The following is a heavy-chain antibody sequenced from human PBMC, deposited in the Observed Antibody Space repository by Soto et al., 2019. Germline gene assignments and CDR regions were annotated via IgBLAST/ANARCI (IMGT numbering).Heavy chain of an antibody. CDR3: AKGGLRITFGGVIVGDAFDI. Sequence: EVQLLESGGGLVQPGGSLRLSCAASGFTFTSYAMSWVRQAPGKGLEWVSAISGSGGSTYYADSVKGRFTISRDNSKNTLYLQMNSLRAEDTAVYYCAKGGLRITFGGVIVGDAFDIWGQGTMVTVSS. CDR1: GFTFTSYA. V-gene: IGHV3-23*01. J-gene: IGHJ3*02. D-gene: IGHD3-16*02. CDR2: ISGSGGST.